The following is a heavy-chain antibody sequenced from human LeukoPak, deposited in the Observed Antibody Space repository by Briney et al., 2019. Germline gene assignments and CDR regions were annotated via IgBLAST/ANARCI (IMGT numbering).Heavy chain of an antibody. Sequence: GRSLTLSCPASGFTFSSYGMHWVRQAPAKGLEGVAVISYDGSNKYYADSVKGRFTISRDNSKNTLYLQMNSLRAEDTAVYYCARLALVGEHYYYSGMDVWGQETTVTVSS. J-gene: IGHJ6*02. V-gene: IGHV3-30*03. CDR2: ISYDGSNK. D-gene: IGHD3-16*01. CDR1: GFTFSSYG. CDR3: ARLALVGEHYYYSGMDV.